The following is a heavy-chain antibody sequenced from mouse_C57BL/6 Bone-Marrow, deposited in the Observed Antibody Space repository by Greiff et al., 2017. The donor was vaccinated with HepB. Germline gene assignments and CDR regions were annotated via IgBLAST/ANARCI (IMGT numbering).Heavy chain of an antibody. Sequence: VHLVESGPGLVAPSQSLSITCTVSGFSLTSYGVDWVRQPPGKGLEWLGVIWGGGSTNYNSALMSRLSISKDNSKRQVFLKMNSLQTDDTAMYYCAKQHYDYDGFYYAMDYWGQGTSVTVSS. CDR2: IWGGGST. V-gene: IGHV2-9*01. CDR1: GFSLTSYG. D-gene: IGHD2-4*01. CDR3: AKQHYDYDGFYYAMDY. J-gene: IGHJ4*01.